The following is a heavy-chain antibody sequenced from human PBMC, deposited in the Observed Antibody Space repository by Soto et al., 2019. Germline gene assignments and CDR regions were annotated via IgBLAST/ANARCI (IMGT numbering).Heavy chain of an antibody. CDR3: ARDQVYYYGSGSYHY. J-gene: IGHJ4*02. V-gene: IGHV1-18*01. D-gene: IGHD3-10*01. CDR1: GYTFTSYG. Sequence: EASVKVSCKASGYTFTSYGISWVRQAPGQGLEWMGWISAYNGNTNYAQKLQGRVTMTTDTSTSTAYMELRSLRSDDTAVYYCARDQVYYYGSGSYHYWGQGTLVTVS. CDR2: ISAYNGNT.